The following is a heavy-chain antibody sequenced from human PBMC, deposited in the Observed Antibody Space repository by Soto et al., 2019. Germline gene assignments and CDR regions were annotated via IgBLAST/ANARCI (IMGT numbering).Heavy chain of an antibody. J-gene: IGHJ4*02. CDR1: GFSLSTSGVG. D-gene: IGHD6-13*01. CDR3: AHISGSSGYAAWYFDY. V-gene: IGHV2-5*02. Sequence: QITLKESGPTLVKPTQTLTLTCTFSGFSLSTSGVGVGWFRQPPGKALEWLALIYWDDDKRYSPSLKSRLTITKDTSKNQVVLTMTNMDPGDTATYYCAHISGSSGYAAWYFDYWGQGTLVTVSS. CDR2: IYWDDDK.